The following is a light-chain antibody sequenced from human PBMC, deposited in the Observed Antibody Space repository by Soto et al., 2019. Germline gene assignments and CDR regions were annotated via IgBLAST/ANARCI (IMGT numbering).Light chain of an antibody. CDR2: WAS. J-gene: IGKJ4*01. Sequence: DIVLTPSPDSLAVSLGERATVNCKSSQRVLYSSNNKNYLSWYQQKPGQPPKLLIYWASTRESGVPDRFSGSGSGTDFTLTISSLQAEDVAVYYCQQYYSIPLTFGGGTKVEIK. CDR1: QRVLYSSNNKNY. CDR3: QQYYSIPLT. V-gene: IGKV4-1*01.